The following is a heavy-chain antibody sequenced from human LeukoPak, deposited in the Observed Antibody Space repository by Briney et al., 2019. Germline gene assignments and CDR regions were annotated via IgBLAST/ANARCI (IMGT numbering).Heavy chain of an antibody. J-gene: IGHJ6*02. Sequence: GGSLRLSCAASGFTFSSYAMSWVRQAPGKGLEWVSAISGSGGSTYYADSVKGRFTISRDNSKNTLYLQMNSLRAEDTAVYYCARVIIGRFGELFGPKHYGMDVWGQGTTVTVSS. CDR2: ISGSGGST. D-gene: IGHD3-10*01. CDR1: GFTFSSYA. V-gene: IGHV3-23*01. CDR3: ARVIIGRFGELFGPKHYGMDV.